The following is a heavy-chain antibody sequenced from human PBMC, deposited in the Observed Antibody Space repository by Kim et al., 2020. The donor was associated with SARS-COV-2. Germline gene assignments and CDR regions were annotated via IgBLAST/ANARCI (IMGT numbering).Heavy chain of an antibody. Sequence: GESLKISCKGSGYSFTSYWIGRVRQMPGKGLEWMGIIYPGDSDTRYSPFFQGQVTISPDKSISTAYLQWSRLKASDTAMYYCARRQYYYDNSGYYPFDSWGQGTLVTVSS. CDR2: IYPGDSDT. D-gene: IGHD3-22*01. CDR3: ARRQYYYDNSGYYPFDS. CDR1: GYSFTSYW. V-gene: IGHV5-51*01. J-gene: IGHJ4*02.